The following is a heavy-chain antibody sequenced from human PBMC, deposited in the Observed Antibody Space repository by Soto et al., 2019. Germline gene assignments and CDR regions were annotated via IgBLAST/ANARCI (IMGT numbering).Heavy chain of an antibody. Sequence: QVQLVQSGAAVKKPGASVKVSCKASGYTFTSYGFSWVRQAPGQGLEWMGWISAYNGNTNYAQKLQGRVTMTTDTSTSTAYMELRSLRSDDTAVYYCAIYHLNSYYYGMDVWGQGTTVTVSS. CDR3: AIYHLNSYYYGMDV. CDR2: ISAYNGNT. V-gene: IGHV1-18*01. J-gene: IGHJ6*02. CDR1: GYTFTSYG.